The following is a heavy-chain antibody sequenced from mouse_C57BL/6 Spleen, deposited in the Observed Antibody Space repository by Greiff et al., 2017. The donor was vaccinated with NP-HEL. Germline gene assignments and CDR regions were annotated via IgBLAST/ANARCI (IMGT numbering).Heavy chain of an antibody. CDR1: GFTFSSYG. J-gene: IGHJ1*03. CDR3: ARQGDDYWYFDV. Sequence: DVKLQESGGDLVKPGGSLKLSCAASGFTFSSYGMSWVRQTPDKRLEWVATISSGGSYTYYPDSVKGRFTISRDNAKNTLYLQMSSLKSEDTAMYYCARQGDDYWYFDVWGTGTTVTVSS. CDR2: ISSGGSYT. V-gene: IGHV5-6*02.